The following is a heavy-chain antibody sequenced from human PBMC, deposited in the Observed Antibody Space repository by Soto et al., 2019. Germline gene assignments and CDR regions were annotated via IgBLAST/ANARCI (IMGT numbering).Heavy chain of an antibody. CDR2: ISYDGSNK. J-gene: IGHJ6*02. CDR3: VKDGSSGWPYYYGMDV. D-gene: IGHD6-19*01. Sequence: LRPSCAASGFTFSSYGMHWVRQAPGKGLEWVAVISYDGSNKYYADSVKGRFTISRDNSKNTLFLQMSSLRAEDTAVYYCVKDGSSGWPYYYGMDVWGQGTTVTVSS. CDR1: GFTFSSYG. V-gene: IGHV3-30*18.